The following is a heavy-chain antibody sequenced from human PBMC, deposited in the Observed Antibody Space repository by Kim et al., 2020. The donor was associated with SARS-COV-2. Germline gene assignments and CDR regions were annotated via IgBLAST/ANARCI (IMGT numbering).Heavy chain of an antibody. V-gene: IGHV1-18*01. J-gene: IGHJ4*02. CDR2: ISGYKGKT. Sequence: ASVKVSCKASGYTFTSFGISWVRQAPGQGLEWMGWISGYKGKTNYAQKVQGRVTMTTDTSTSTAYMELRSLRSDDTAVYYCARGPDYGSGSPLDYWGQGTLVTVSS. CDR3: ARGPDYGSGSPLDY. CDR1: GYTFTSFG. D-gene: IGHD3-10*01.